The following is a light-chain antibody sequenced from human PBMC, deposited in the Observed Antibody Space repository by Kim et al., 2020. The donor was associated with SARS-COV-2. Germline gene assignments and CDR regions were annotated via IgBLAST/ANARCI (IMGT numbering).Light chain of an antibody. CDR1: QTLLDSSNNRNK. CDR2: WTS. V-gene: IGKV4-1*01. CDR3: QQYYSAPDT. J-gene: IGKJ2*01. Sequence: DIVMTQSPDSLAVSLGERVTINCKSSQTLLDSSNNRNKLAWYQHKAGQSPKLLIYWTSTRESGVPDRFSGSGSGTDFTLTISTLQAEDVAVYYCQQYYSAPDTFGQGTKLEI.